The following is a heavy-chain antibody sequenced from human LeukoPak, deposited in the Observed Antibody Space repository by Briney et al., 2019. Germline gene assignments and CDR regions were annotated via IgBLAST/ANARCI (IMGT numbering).Heavy chain of an antibody. V-gene: IGHV3-48*01. CDR1: GFTLSRDS. D-gene: IGHD3-10*01. CDR3: ARDPYYYGSGSYPLLDY. Sequence: GGSLRLSCAASGFTLSRDSMKYISYDSGIRYYADSVKGRFTISRDNSKNTLYLQMNSLRAEDTAVYYCARDPYYYGSGSYPLLDYWGQGTLVTVSS. J-gene: IGHJ4*02. CDR2: ISYDSGIR.